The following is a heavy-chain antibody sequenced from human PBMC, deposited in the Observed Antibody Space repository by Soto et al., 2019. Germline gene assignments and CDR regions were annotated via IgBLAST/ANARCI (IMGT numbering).Heavy chain of an antibody. CDR1: GFTFSSYG. Sequence: GESLKISCSTSGFTFSSYGMHWVRQAPGKGLEWVAVISYDGSNKYYADSVKGRFNISRVNSKNTLYLQTNSLRAEDTAVYYCAKWSSTSTWDAFDIWGQGTMVTVSS. J-gene: IGHJ3*02. V-gene: IGHV3-30*18. CDR2: ISYDGSNK. D-gene: IGHD2-2*01. CDR3: AKWSSTSTWDAFDI.